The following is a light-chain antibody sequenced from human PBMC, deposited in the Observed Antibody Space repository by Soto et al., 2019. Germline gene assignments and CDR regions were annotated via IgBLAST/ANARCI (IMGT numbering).Light chain of an antibody. CDR3: QSYDSSLSAWV. CDR2: GNS. V-gene: IGLV1-40*01. CDR1: SSNIGAGYD. J-gene: IGLJ3*02. Sequence: QSVLTQPPSVSGAPGQRVTISCTGSSSNIGAGYDVHWYQQLPGTAPKLLIYGNSNRPSGVPDRFSGSKSRTSASLAITGLRAEDEADYYCQSYDSSLSAWVFGGGTKLTVL.